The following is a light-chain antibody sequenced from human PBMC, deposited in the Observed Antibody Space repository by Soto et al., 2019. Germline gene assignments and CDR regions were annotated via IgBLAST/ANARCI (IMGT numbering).Light chain of an antibody. CDR1: QSISST. CDR3: QKYNDWPPSWT. CDR2: GVS. Sequence: EIVMTQSPATLSVSPGERVTLSCRASQSISSTLAWHQQRPGQAPRLLIYGVSTRATGIPARFSGSGSGTEFTLTISSLQSGDFAVYYCQKYNDWPPSWTFGQGTKVEIK. V-gene: IGKV3-15*01. J-gene: IGKJ1*01.